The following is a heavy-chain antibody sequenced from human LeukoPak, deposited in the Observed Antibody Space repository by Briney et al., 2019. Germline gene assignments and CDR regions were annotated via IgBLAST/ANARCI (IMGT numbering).Heavy chain of an antibody. CDR1: GGSVSSGSYY. J-gene: IGHJ5*01. Sequence: SETLSLTCTVSGGSVSSGSYYWSWIRQSPGKGLEWIGYIYDRGITDCNPSLRSRVTISVDMSKNQFSLKLSSVTAADTAVYYSAKWISVRIAATGTFDSWGQGTLVTVSS. D-gene: IGHD6-13*01. CDR2: IYDRGIT. CDR3: AKWISVRIAATGTFDS. V-gene: IGHV4-61*01.